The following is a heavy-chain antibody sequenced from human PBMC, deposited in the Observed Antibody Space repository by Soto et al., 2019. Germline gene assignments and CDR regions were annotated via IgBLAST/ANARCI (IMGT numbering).Heavy chain of an antibody. CDR1: GFTFSSYA. CDR2: ISGSGGST. J-gene: IGHJ4*02. V-gene: IGHV3-23*01. D-gene: IGHD2-15*01. CDR3: AKGMVVAATVSYYFDY. Sequence: PGGSLRLSCAASGFTFSSYAMSWVRQAPGKGLEWVSAISGSGGSTYYADSVKDRFTISRDNSKNTLYLQMNSLRAEDTAVYYCAKGMVVAATVSYYFDYWGQGTLVTVSS.